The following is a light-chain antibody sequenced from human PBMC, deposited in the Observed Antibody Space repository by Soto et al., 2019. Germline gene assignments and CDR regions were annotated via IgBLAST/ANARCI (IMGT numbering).Light chain of an antibody. CDR1: QNIRGW. J-gene: IGKJ3*01. Sequence: DIQMTQSPSTLSASVGDRVSITCRASQNIRGWLAWYQQKPGKAPKLLIYDGSSLQSGVPSRFSGRESGAEFTLTISSLQPDDFATYYCQQYKDYPFTFGPGTKVETK. V-gene: IGKV1-5*01. CDR3: QQYKDYPFT. CDR2: DGS.